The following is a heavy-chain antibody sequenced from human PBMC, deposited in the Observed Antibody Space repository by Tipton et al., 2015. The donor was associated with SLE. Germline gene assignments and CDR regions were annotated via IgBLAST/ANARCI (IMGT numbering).Heavy chain of an antibody. J-gene: IGHJ5*02. CDR2: IYYSGST. V-gene: IGHV4-59*08. D-gene: IGHD3-16*01. Sequence: TLSLTCTVSGGSISSYYWSWIRQPPGKGLEWSGYIYYSGSTNYNPSLKSRVTISVDTSKNHFSLKLSSVTAADTAVYYCARLMINRGNWFDPRGQGTLVTVSA. CDR1: GGSISSYY. CDR3: ARLMINRGNWFDP.